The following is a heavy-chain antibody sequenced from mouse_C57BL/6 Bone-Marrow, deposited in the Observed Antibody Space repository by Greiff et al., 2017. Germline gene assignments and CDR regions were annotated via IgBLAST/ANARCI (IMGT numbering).Heavy chain of an antibody. Sequence: VQLQESGAELVKPGASVKMSCKASGYTFTTYPIEWMKQNHVKSLEWIGNFHPYNDDTKYNEKFKGKATLTVEKSSSTVYLELSRLTSDDSAVYYCARGGNYGGYYFDYWGQGTTLTVSS. CDR3: ARGGNYGGYYFDY. V-gene: IGHV1-47*01. J-gene: IGHJ2*01. D-gene: IGHD2-1*01. CDR1: GYTFTTYP. CDR2: FHPYNDDT.